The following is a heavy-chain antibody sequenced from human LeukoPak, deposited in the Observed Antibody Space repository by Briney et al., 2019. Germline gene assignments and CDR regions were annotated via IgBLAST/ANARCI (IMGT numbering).Heavy chain of an antibody. Sequence: GGSLRLSCAASGFTVSSNYMSWVRQAPGKGLEWVSVIYSGGSTYYADSVKGRFTISRDNSKNTLYLQMNSPRAEDTAVYYCARNYYDSSGYYYDAFDIWGQGTMVTVSS. J-gene: IGHJ3*02. CDR3: ARNYYDSSGYYYDAFDI. CDR1: GFTVSSNY. V-gene: IGHV3-66*01. D-gene: IGHD3-22*01. CDR2: IYSGGST.